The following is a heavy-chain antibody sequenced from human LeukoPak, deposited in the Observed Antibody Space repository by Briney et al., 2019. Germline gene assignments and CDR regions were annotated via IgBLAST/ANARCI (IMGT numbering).Heavy chain of an antibody. CDR3: ARGDYYDSSGYYLLGYFDL. V-gene: IGHV1-69*04. Sequence: SVKVSCKASGGTFSSYAISWVRQAPGQGLEWMGRIIPILGIANYAQKFQGRVTITADKSTSTAYMELSSLRSEDTAVYYCARGDYYDSSGYYLLGYFDLWGRGTLVTVSS. J-gene: IGHJ2*01. D-gene: IGHD3-22*01. CDR1: GGTFSSYA. CDR2: IIPILGIA.